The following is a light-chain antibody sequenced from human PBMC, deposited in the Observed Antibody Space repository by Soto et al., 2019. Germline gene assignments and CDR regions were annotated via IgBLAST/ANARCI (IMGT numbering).Light chain of an antibody. CDR1: QSVSNSY. J-gene: IGKJ2*01. CDR2: GAS. V-gene: IGKV3-20*01. CDR3: QQYGSSPLYS. Sequence: EIVLTQSPGTLSLSPGGRATLSCRASQSVSNSYLAWYQQKPGQAPRLLIYGASGRATGIPDRFSGSGSGTDFTLTISRLEPEDFAVYYCQQYGSSPLYSFGQGTKLDIK.